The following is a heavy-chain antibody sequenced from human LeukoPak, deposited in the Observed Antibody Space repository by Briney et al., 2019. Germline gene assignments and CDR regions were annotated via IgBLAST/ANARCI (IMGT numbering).Heavy chain of an antibody. Sequence: GRSLGLSCAASGFTFSSYAMHWVRQAPGKGLEWVAVISYDGSNKYYADSVKGRFTISRDNSKNTLYLQMNSLRAEDTAVYYCASGITYYYDSSGYGDYWGQGTLVTVSS. CDR2: ISYDGSNK. V-gene: IGHV3-30-3*01. CDR1: GFTFSSYA. D-gene: IGHD3-22*01. J-gene: IGHJ4*02. CDR3: ASGITYYYDSSGYGDY.